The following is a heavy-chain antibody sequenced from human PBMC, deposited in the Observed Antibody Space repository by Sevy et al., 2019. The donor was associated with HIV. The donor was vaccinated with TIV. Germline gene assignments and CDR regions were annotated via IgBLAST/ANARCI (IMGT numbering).Heavy chain of an antibody. D-gene: IGHD2-21*02. CDR1: GFTFSSYE. Sequence: GGSLRLSCAASGFTFSSYEMNWVRQAPGKGLEWVSYISSSGSTIYYADSVKGRFTISRDNAKNSLYLQMHSLRAKDMAVYYCAREDVVVTAKNSDAFDIWGQGTMVTVSS. J-gene: IGHJ3*02. CDR3: AREDVVVTAKNSDAFDI. CDR2: ISSSGSTI. V-gene: IGHV3-48*03.